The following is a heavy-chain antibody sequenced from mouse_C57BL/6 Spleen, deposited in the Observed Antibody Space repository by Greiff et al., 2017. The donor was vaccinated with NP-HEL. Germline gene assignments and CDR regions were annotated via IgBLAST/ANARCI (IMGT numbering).Heavy chain of an antibody. CDR2: IDPSDSET. Sequence: VQLQQPGAELVRPGSSVKLSCKASGYTFTSYWMHWVKQRPIQGLEWIGNIDPSDSETHYNQKFKDKATLTVDKSSSTAYMQLSSLTSEDSAVYYCASGYYYGSSLIFAYWGQGTLVTVSA. CDR3: ASGYYYGSSLIFAY. D-gene: IGHD1-1*01. J-gene: IGHJ3*01. V-gene: IGHV1-52*01. CDR1: GYTFTSYW.